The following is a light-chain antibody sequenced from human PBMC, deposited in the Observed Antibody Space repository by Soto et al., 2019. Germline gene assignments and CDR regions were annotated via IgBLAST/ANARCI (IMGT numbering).Light chain of an antibody. CDR1: SSNIGAGYD. Sequence: QSVLTQPPSVSGAPGQRVTISCTGSSSNIGAGYDVHWYQQLPGTAPKLLIYGNSNRPSGVPDRFSGSKSGTSASLAITGLQAEDEADYYCQSYASSLSVFYVFGTGTKLTVL. V-gene: IGLV1-40*01. J-gene: IGLJ1*01. CDR2: GNS. CDR3: QSYASSLSVFYV.